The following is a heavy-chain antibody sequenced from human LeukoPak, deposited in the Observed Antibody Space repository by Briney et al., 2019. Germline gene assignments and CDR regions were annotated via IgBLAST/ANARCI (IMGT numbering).Heavy chain of an antibody. V-gene: IGHV3-48*04. CDR2: ISSSGTII. D-gene: IGHD3-10*01. J-gene: IGHJ4*02. Sequence: PGGSLRLSCAASGFTFNSYGMTWVRQAPGKGLEWVSYISSSGTIIYYADSVKGRFTISRDNAKNSLYLQMNSLRAEDTAVYYCARAAKFEFYFDYWGQGTLVTVSS. CDR1: GFTFNSYG. CDR3: ARAAKFEFYFDY.